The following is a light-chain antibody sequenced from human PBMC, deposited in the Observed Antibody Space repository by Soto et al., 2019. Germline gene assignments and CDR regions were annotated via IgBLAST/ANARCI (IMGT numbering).Light chain of an antibody. V-gene: IGLV2-11*01. CDR3: CSYAGRTTVI. Sequence: QSALTQPRSVSGSPGQSVTISCTGTSSDVGGHNFVSWYQQHPGIAPKLMIYDVNKRPSGVPDRFSGSKSGNTASLTISGLHAEDEADYYCCSYAGRTTVIFGGGTKLTVL. CDR2: DVN. J-gene: IGLJ2*01. CDR1: SSDVGGHNF.